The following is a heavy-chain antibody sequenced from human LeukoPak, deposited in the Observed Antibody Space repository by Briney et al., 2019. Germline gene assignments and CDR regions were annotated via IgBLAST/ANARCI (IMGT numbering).Heavy chain of an antibody. CDR3: VRDQATVTTPYFDY. V-gene: IGHV1-2*02. CDR1: GFTFTGYY. Sequence: ASVKVSCKASGFTFTGYYVHWVRQAPGQGLEWMGWINLNSGGTNYAQKFQGRVTMTRDTSISTAYMELSSLRSDDTALYYCVRDQATVTTPYFDYWGQGTLVTVSS. D-gene: IGHD4-17*01. J-gene: IGHJ4*02. CDR2: INLNSGGT.